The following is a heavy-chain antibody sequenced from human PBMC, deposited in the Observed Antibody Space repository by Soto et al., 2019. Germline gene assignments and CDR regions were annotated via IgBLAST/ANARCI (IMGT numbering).Heavy chain of an antibody. V-gene: IGHV3-23*01. D-gene: IGHD3-16*01. CDR3: ARVPNTYYFDY. Sequence: EVQLLESGGGLVQPGGSLRLSCAASGFAFSSFAMRWVRQAPGRGLEWVSAISGSASSTYYADSVKGRFTISRDNSKNTLFLQINNLRAEDTDVYYCARVPNTYYFDYWGQGTLVTVSA. J-gene: IGHJ4*02. CDR1: GFAFSSFA. CDR2: ISGSASST.